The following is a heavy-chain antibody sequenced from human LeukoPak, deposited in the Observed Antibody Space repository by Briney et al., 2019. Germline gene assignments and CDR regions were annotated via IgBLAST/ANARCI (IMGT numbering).Heavy chain of an antibody. CDR3: ASADSSGYSAFDI. D-gene: IGHD3-22*01. V-gene: IGHV3-21*01. CDR2: ISSSSSYI. J-gene: IGHJ3*02. CDR1: GFTFSSYS. Sequence: PGGSLRLSCAASGFTFSSYSTNWVRQAPGKGLEWVSSISSSSSYIYYADSVKDRFTISRDNAKNSLYLQMNSLRAEDTAVYYCASADSSGYSAFDIWGQGTMVTVSS.